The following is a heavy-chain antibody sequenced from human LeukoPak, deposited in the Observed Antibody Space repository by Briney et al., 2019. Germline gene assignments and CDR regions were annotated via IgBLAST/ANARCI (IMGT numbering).Heavy chain of an antibody. J-gene: IGHJ6*03. CDR2: MNPNSGNT. CDR3: ARVGTQYQLPDSYYYYYYMDV. D-gene: IGHD2-2*01. V-gene: IGHV1-8*02. CDR1: GGTFSSYA. Sequence: GASVKVSCKASGGTFSSYAINWVRQATGQGLEWMGWMNPNSGNTGYAQKFQGRVTMTRNTSISTAYMELSSLRSEDTAVYYCARVGTQYQLPDSYYYYYYMDVWGKGTTVTISS.